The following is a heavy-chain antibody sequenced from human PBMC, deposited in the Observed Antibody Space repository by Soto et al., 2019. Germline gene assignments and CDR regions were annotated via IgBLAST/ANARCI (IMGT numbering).Heavy chain of an antibody. J-gene: IGHJ6*02. D-gene: IGHD3-3*01. Sequence: GGSLRLSCAASGFTFSSYWMSWVRQAPGKGLERVANIKQDGSEKYYVDSVKGRFTISRDNAKNSLYLQMNSMRAEDTAVYYCARVRYSYYDFWSGSLPFYYYGLDVWGQGTTVTVSS. V-gene: IGHV3-7*01. CDR3: ARVRYSYYDFWSGSLPFYYYGLDV. CDR1: GFTFSSYW. CDR2: IKQDGSEK.